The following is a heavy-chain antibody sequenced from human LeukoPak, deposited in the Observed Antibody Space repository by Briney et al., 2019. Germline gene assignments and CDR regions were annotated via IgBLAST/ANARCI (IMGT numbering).Heavy chain of an antibody. CDR1: GFTFSGSA. D-gene: IGHD3-10*01. CDR2: IRSKANSYAT. V-gene: IGHV3-73*01. J-gene: IGHJ6*03. CDR3: TRQGLGYYGSGSSNHFYYYYYMDV. Sequence: GGSLRLSCAASGFTFSGSAMHWVRQASGKGLEWVGRIRSKANSYATAYAASVKGRFTISRDDSKNTAYLQMNSLKTEDTAVYYCTRQGLGYYGSGSSNHFYYYYYMDVWGKGTTVTVSS.